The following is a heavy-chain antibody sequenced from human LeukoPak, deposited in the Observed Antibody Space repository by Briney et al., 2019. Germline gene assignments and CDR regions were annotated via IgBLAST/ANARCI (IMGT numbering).Heavy chain of an antibody. CDR2: TFYRSKWYN. CDR1: GDSVSSNTAA. Sequence: SQTLSLTCVISGDSVSSNTAAWNWIRQSPLRGLEWLGRTFYRSKWYNDYAGSVTSRITISPDTSKNHFSLQLDSVPPEDTAMYYCARDGWPAFDYWGQGSLVTVSS. D-gene: IGHD2-15*01. V-gene: IGHV6-1*01. CDR3: ARDGWPAFDY. J-gene: IGHJ4*02.